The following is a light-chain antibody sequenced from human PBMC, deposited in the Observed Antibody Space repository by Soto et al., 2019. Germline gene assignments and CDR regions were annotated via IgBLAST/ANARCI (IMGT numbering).Light chain of an antibody. CDR3: QHYGYPQWT. CDR1: QSVSSSY. J-gene: IGKJ1*01. CDR2: AVS. V-gene: IGKV3-20*01. Sequence: EIVLTQSPGTLSLSPGERATLSCRASQSVSSSYLAWYQQKPGQAPRLLIYAVSSRGYGVPDRFSGSGSGTDFTLTISRLEPEDFAVYYCQHYGYPQWTFGQGTKVDIK.